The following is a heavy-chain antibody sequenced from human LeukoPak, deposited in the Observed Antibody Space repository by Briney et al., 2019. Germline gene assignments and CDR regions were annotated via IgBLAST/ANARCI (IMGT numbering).Heavy chain of an antibody. CDR2: VNPSGAGT. D-gene: IGHD3-3*01. J-gene: IGHJ6*04. Sequence: ASVKVSCKASGYTFSSYYTHWVRQAPGQGPEWMGIVNPSGAGTTYAQKFQGRVTMTRDTSTSTVYMELSSLRSEDTAVYYCARGGYYDFWSGYYPSGMDVWGKGTTVTVSS. CDR3: ARGGYYDFWSGYYPSGMDV. CDR1: GYTFSSYY. V-gene: IGHV1-46*01.